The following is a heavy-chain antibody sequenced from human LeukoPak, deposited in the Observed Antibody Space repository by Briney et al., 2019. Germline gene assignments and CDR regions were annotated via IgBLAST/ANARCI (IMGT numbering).Heavy chain of an antibody. CDR1: GGSISSSSYY. CDR3: ATPDLRNCSGGSCYYFDY. Sequence: PSVTLSLTCSVSGGSISSSSYYWGWIRQPPGKGLEWIGSIFHSGSTYHNPSLKSRVTISVDTSKNQFSLKLRSVTAADTAVYYCATPDLRNCSGGSCYYFDYWGQGTLVTVSS. D-gene: IGHD2-15*01. J-gene: IGHJ4*02. CDR2: IFHSGST. V-gene: IGHV4-39*01.